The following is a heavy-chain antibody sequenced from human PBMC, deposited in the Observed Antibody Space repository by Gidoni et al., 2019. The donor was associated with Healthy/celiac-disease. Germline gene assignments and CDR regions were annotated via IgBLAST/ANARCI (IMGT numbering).Heavy chain of an antibody. J-gene: IGHJ4*02. V-gene: IGHV1-69*01. CDR2: IIPIFGTA. D-gene: IGHD2-2*01. Sequence: QVQLVQSGAEVVKPGSSVKLSCTASGGTFRSSAISWVRQAPGQGLEVMGGIIPIFGTANYAQKFQGRVTITADDSTSTAYMELSSLRSEDTAVYYCASYQYDCSSTSCYRSVSDYWGQGTLVTVSS. CDR1: GGTFRSSA. CDR3: ASYQYDCSSTSCYRSVSDY.